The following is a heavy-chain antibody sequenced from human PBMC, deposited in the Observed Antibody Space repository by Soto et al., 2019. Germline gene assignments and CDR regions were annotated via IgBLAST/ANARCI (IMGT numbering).Heavy chain of an antibody. J-gene: IGHJ4*02. V-gene: IGHV3-30-3*01. CDR1: GFTFSSYA. CDR2: ISYDGSNK. Sequence: GGSLRLSCAASGFTFSSYAMHWVRQAPGKGLEWVAVISYDGSNKYYADSVKGRFTISRDNSKNTLYLQMNSLRAEDTAVYYCARDRGSSGWYTYYFDYWGQGTLVTVSS. CDR3: ARDRGSSGWYTYYFDY. D-gene: IGHD6-19*01.